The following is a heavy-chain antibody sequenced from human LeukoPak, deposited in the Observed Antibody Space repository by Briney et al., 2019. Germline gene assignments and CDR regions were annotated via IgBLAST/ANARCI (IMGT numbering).Heavy chain of an antibody. CDR2: IHYSGGI. Sequence: PSKTLSLTCTVSGGSITSHYWSWIRQPPGKGLEWVGYIHYSGGINYNPSFKSRVTISLDTSKNQFSLKLSSVTAADTAVYYCARGDTSMVPDYWGQGTLVTVSS. V-gene: IGHV4-59*11. CDR1: GGSITSHY. J-gene: IGHJ4*02. CDR3: ARGDTSMVPDY. D-gene: IGHD5-18*01.